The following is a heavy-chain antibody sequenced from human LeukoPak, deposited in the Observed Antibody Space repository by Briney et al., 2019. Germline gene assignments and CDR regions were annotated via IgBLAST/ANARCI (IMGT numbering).Heavy chain of an antibody. J-gene: IGHJ4*02. D-gene: IGHD5-18*01. Sequence: SETLSLTCTVSGGSISSSSYYRGWIRQPPGKGLEWIGSIYYSGSTYYNPSLKSRVTISVDTSKNQFSLKLSSVTAADTAVYYCARLGDSYGPEDNFDYWGQGTLVTVSS. CDR3: ARLGDSYGPEDNFDY. V-gene: IGHV4-39*01. CDR2: IYYSGST. CDR1: GGSISSSSYY.